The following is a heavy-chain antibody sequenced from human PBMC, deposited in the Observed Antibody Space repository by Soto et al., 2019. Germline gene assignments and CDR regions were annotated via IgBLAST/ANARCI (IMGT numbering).Heavy chain of an antibody. CDR1: GFTFSSYA. V-gene: IGHV3-23*01. J-gene: IGHJ4*02. CDR3: AKYYDFTCCDFDY. CDR2: ISGSGDGT. Sequence: GGSLRLSCAASGFTFSSYAMSWVRQAQEKGLEWVSVISGSGDGTLYADSVKGRFAISRDNSKSTLYLQMNSLRAEDTAVYYCAKYYDFTCCDFDYWGQGTLVTVSS. D-gene: IGHD3-22*01.